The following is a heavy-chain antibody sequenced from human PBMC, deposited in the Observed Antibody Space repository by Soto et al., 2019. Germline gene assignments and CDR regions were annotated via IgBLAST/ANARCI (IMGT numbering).Heavy chain of an antibody. CDR2: IDPGDTYA. CDR1: GYTFTTFW. Sequence: PGESLKISCTGFGYTFTTFWISWVRQMPGKGLEWMGRIDPGDTYATYSPAFQGHVTISADKATSTAYLQWSSLKASDTAMYFCARIYCTTTTRESWFDTWGQGTLVTVS. CDR3: ARIYCTTTTRESWFDT. V-gene: IGHV5-10-1*01. J-gene: IGHJ5*02. D-gene: IGHD2-2*01.